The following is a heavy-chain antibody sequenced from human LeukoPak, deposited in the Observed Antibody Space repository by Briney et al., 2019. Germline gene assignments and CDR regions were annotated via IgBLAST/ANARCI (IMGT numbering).Heavy chain of an antibody. Sequence: KSSETLSLTCTVSGGSISSSSYYWGWIRQPPGKGLEWIGSRYYSGSTHYNPSLKSRVTISVDTSKNQFSLKLSSVTAADTAVYYCAGNVNDYGDYDGFRDYWGQGTLVTVSS. D-gene: IGHD4-17*01. CDR2: RYYSGST. CDR1: GGSISSSSYY. V-gene: IGHV4-39*01. J-gene: IGHJ4*02. CDR3: AGNVNDYGDYDGFRDY.